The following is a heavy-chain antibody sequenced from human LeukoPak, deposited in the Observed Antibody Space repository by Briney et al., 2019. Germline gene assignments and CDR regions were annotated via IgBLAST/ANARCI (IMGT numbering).Heavy chain of an antibody. J-gene: IGHJ4*02. V-gene: IGHV3-48*01. CDR1: GFTFSSYS. CDR2: ISGSSTTI. D-gene: IGHD3-22*01. CDR3: ARDRHSSVDY. Sequence: GGSLRLSCAASGFTFSSYSMNWVRQAPGKGLEWVSYISGSSTTIYYADSVKGRFTISRDNAKNSLYLQLISLRAEDTAVYYCARDRHSSVDYWGQGTLVTVSS.